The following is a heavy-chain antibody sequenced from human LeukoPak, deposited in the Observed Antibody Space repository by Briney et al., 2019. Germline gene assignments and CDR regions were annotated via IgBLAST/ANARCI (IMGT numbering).Heavy chain of an antibody. Sequence: GGSLRLSCAASGFTFSSYAMSWVRQAPGKGLEWVANINQDGSEKYYVDSVKGRFTISRDNAKNSLYLQMNSLRAEDTAVYYCARGELLIWGQGTLVTVSS. D-gene: IGHD1-26*01. CDR2: INQDGSEK. CDR3: ARGELLI. CDR1: GFTFSSYA. J-gene: IGHJ4*02. V-gene: IGHV3-7*04.